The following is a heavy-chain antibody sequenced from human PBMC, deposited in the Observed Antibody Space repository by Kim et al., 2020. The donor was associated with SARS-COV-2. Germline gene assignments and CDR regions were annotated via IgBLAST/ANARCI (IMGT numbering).Heavy chain of an antibody. Sequence: GGSLRLSCAASGFTFSSYAMHWVRQAPGKGLEWVAVISYDGSNKYYADSVKGRFTISRDNSKNTLYLQMNSLRAEDTAVYYCARGTMVRGVTNWFDPWGQGTLVTVSS. CDR3: ARGTMVRGVTNWFDP. CDR2: ISYDGSNK. D-gene: IGHD3-10*01. J-gene: IGHJ5*02. CDR1: GFTFSSYA. V-gene: IGHV3-30*04.